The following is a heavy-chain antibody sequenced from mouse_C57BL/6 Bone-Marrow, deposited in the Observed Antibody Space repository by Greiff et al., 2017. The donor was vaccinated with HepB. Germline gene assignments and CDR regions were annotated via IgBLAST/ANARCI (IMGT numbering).Heavy chain of an antibody. CDR2: IWRGGST. Sequence: VQLVESGPGLVQPSQSLSITCTVSGFSLTSYGVHWVRQSPGKGLEWLGVIWRGGSTDYNAAFMSRLSITKDNSKSQVFFKMNSLQADDTAIYYCAKGIYYYGSSYEGYAMDYWGQGTSVTVSS. CDR3: AKGIYYYGSSYEGYAMDY. D-gene: IGHD1-1*01. V-gene: IGHV2-5*01. CDR1: GFSLTSYG. J-gene: IGHJ4*01.